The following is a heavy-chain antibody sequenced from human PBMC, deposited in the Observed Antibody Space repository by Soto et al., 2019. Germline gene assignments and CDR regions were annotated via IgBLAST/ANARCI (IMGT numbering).Heavy chain of an antibody. Sequence: GSGPTLVNPTQTLTLTCIFSGFSLRTSGVGVGWIRQPPGKALEWLGFIYWNDDKRYSPSLKSRLTITKDTSKNQVVLTMANMDPVDTATYYCAKSGSSGWYGWFDPWGQGTLVTVSS. CDR1: GFSLRTSGVG. J-gene: IGHJ5*02. CDR3: AKSGSSGWYGWFDP. CDR2: IYWNDDK. D-gene: IGHD6-19*01. V-gene: IGHV2-5*01.